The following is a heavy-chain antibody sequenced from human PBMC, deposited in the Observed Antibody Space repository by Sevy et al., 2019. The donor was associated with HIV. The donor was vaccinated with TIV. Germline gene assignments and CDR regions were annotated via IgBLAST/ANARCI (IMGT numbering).Heavy chain of an antibody. Sequence: GGSLRLSCAASGFTFSSYWMHWVRQAPGKGPVWVSGVNSDGRSTNDADSVKGRFTMSRDSAKNTRYLQMNSLRAEDTAVYFCVAANTWQDYWGQGTLVTVSS. CDR1: GFTFSSYW. V-gene: IGHV3-74*01. J-gene: IGHJ4*02. CDR2: VNSDGRST. D-gene: IGHD2-15*01. CDR3: VAANTWQDY.